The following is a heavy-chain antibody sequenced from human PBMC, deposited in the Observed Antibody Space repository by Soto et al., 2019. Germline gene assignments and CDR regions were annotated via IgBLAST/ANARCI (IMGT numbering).Heavy chain of an antibody. Sequence: GVSLRLSCAASGFAFSTYSMNWVRQAPGKGLEWVSYISGVGSAIYYADSMKGRFTISRDNAKNLLHLQMNSLRAEDTALYYCARNVGVYYGSEYYYMDVWGKGTTVTVSS. CDR2: ISGVGSAI. D-gene: IGHD3-10*01. J-gene: IGHJ6*03. CDR3: ARNVGVYYGSEYYYMDV. CDR1: GFAFSTYS. V-gene: IGHV3-48*01.